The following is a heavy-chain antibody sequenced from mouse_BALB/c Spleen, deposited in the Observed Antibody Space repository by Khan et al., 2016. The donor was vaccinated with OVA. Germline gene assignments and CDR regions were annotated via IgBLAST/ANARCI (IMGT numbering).Heavy chain of an antibody. CDR3: ANGWYSGTMAY. J-gene: IGHJ4*01. D-gene: IGHD1-1*02. CDR2: INTYTGEP. V-gene: IGHV9-3-1*01. CDR1: GYTFTTYG. Sequence: QIQLVQSGPELKKPGVTVKISCKASGYTFTTYGMNWVKQAPGKGLKWMGWINTYTGEPTYVDDFKGRVAFSLETSASTAYLQINNLTNEDTATYFCANGWYSGTMAYWGQGTSVTVSS.